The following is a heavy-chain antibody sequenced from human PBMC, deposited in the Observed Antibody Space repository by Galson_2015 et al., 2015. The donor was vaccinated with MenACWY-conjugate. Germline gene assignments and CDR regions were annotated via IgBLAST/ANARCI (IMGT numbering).Heavy chain of an antibody. CDR1: GFNFRDYV. CDR2: ISVSGDRT. J-gene: IGHJ3*01. D-gene: IGHD4/OR15-4a*01. Sequence: SLRLSCAASGFNFRDYVMNWVRQAPGRGLEWVSSISVSGDRTYYADSVKGRFTISRDNSKNTLSLQMNSLRAEDTAFYYCAKDTDVVLSTGIFGPGVGVCDFCGQGTMVTVSS. CDR3: AKDTDVVLSTGIFGPGVGVCDF. V-gene: IGHV3-23*01.